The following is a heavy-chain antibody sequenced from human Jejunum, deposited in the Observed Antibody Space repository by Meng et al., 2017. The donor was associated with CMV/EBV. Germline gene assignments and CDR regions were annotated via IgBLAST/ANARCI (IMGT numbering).Heavy chain of an antibody. J-gene: IGHJ4*02. V-gene: IGHV3-23*01. D-gene: IGHD3-3*01. CDR3: ASRPGAIFGVVIIPNFDY. Sequence: FTRNDMTWVRQAPGKGLEWVSGISGNSGSTYYADSVKGRFPISRDNSKNTVYLQMNSLRAEDTAVYYCASRPGAIFGVVIIPNFDYWGQGTLVTVSS. CDR2: ISGNSGST. CDR1: FTRND.